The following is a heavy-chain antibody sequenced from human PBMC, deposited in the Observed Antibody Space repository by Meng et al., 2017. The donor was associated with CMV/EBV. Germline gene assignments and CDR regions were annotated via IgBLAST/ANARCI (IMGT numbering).Heavy chain of an antibody. CDR1: GFTFSNYG. D-gene: IGHD2-2*01. Sequence: GESLKISCAASGFTFSNYGMHWVRQAPGKGLEWVAVIWYDGSDKYYADSVKGRFTISRDNSKNTLYLQMNSLRAEDTAVYYCARIGGYCSSTSCVGMDVWGQGTTVTVSS. J-gene: IGHJ6*02. CDR3: ARIGGYCSSTSCVGMDV. V-gene: IGHV3-33*01. CDR2: IWYDGSDK.